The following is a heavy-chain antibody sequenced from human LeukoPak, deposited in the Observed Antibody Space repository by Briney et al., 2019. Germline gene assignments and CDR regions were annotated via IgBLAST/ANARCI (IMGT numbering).Heavy chain of an antibody. V-gene: IGHV4-39*07. CDR3: ARGEEQQLVLFSSYMDV. D-gene: IGHD6-13*01. CDR1: GGSINNSSYY. CDR2: IYYSGNT. Sequence: PSETLSLTCTVSGGSINNSSYYWGWIRQPPGKGLEWIGSIYYSGNTYYNPSLESRVTLSLDTSKNQFSLKLSSVTAADTAVYYCARGEEQQLVLFSSYMDVWGKGTTVTISS. J-gene: IGHJ6*03.